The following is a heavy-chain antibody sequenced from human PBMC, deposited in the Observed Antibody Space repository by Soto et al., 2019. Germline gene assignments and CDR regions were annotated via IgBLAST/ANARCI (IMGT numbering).Heavy chain of an antibody. V-gene: IGHV1-46*01. CDR2: INPSGGST. CDR3: ARDDESVVPAAIPVFHCTNGVCPSDY. D-gene: IGHD2-2*02. CDR1: GYTFTSYY. Sequence: QVQLVQSGAEVKKPGASVKVSCKASGYTFTSYYMHWVRQAPGQGLEWMGIINPSGGSTSYAQKFQGRVTMTRDTSTSTVYMELSSLRSEDTAVYYCARDDESVVPAAIPVFHCTNGVCPSDYWGQGTLVTVSS. J-gene: IGHJ4*02.